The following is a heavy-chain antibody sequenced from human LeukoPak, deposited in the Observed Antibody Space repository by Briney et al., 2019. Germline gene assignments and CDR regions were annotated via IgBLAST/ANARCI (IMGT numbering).Heavy chain of an antibody. Sequence: PGKSLRLSCAASGFTFSGFGMHWVRHAPGQGLVWVSRIKGDGISTNYADSVKGRFTISGDIAKNTLYLQMNSLRAEDTGVYYCAKDYYWSIDYWGRGTLVTVSS. D-gene: IGHD2-8*01. J-gene: IGHJ4*02. V-gene: IGHV3-74*01. CDR3: AKDYYWSIDY. CDR2: IKGDGIST. CDR1: GFTFSGFG.